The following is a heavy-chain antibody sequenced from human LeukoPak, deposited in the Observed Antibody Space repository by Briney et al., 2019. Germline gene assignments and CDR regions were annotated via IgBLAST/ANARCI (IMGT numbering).Heavy chain of an antibody. CDR3: AKDRSLTMIAVVHSLDY. V-gene: IGHV3-23*01. D-gene: IGHD3-22*01. J-gene: IGHJ4*02. Sequence: GGSLRLSCAASGFTFSSYAMSWVRQAPGKGLEWVSAISGSGGSTYYADSVKGRFTISRDNSKNTLYLQMNSLRAEDTAVYYCAKDRSLTMIAVVHSLDYWGQGTLVTVSS. CDR1: GFTFSSYA. CDR2: ISGSGGST.